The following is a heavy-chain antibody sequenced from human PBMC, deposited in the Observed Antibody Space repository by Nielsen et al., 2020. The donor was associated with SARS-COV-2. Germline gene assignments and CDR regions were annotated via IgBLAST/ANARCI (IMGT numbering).Heavy chain of an antibody. Sequence: GGSLRLSCTASGFTFGDYAMSWFRQAPGKGLEWVGFIRSKAYGGTTEYAASVKGRFTISRDDSKSIAYLQMNSLKTEDTAVYYCTRDVLGLLWFGTSQDAFDIWGQGTMVTVSS. J-gene: IGHJ3*02. CDR1: GFTFGDYA. CDR3: TRDVLGLLWFGTSQDAFDI. V-gene: IGHV3-49*03. CDR2: IRSKAYGGTT. D-gene: IGHD3-10*01.